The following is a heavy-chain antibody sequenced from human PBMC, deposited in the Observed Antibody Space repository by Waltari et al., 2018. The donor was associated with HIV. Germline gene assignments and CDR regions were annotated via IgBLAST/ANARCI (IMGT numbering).Heavy chain of an antibody. CDR1: NAFFETYS. Sequence: QVQLEQWAAGVVRPSETLSVTCAVYNAFFETYSWTWVRQAPGKGREWIGEVKYDGQHFYKPPLKSRVSPTLEASKRQFYLRLTPATAADTAVYFCVRGPNWELGGVDVWGRGTTV. D-gene: IGHD7-27*01. CDR3: VRGPNWELGGVDV. V-gene: IGHV4-34*02. J-gene: IGHJ6*02. CDR2: VKYDGQH.